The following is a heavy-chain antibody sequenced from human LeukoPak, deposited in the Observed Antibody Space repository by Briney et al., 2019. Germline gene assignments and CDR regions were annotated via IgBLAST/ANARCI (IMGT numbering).Heavy chain of an antibody. J-gene: IGHJ4*02. Sequence: GGSLRLSCAASGFTFSSKWMSWVRQAPGKGLEWVANIKHDGSEKYWVDSVKGRFTISRDNVKNSLYLQMNSLRVEDTAVYYCARDGSGEWPIGYWGQGTLVTVSS. V-gene: IGHV3-7*01. CDR1: GFTFSSKW. CDR2: IKHDGSEK. D-gene: IGHD3-10*01. CDR3: ARDGSGEWPIGY.